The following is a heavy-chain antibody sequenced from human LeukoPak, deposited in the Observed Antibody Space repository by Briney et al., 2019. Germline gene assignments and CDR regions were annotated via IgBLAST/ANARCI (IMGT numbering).Heavy chain of an antibody. CDR1: GGSISSSSYY. CDR2: IYYSGST. Sequence: SETLSLTCTVSGGSISSSSYYWGWIRQPPGKGLEWIGSIYYSGSTYYSPSLKSRVTISVDTSKNQFSLKLSSVTAADTAVYYCARRGTVAAVDYGMDVWGQGTTVTVSS. CDR3: ARRGTVAAVDYGMDV. V-gene: IGHV4-39*01. D-gene: IGHD6-13*01. J-gene: IGHJ6*02.